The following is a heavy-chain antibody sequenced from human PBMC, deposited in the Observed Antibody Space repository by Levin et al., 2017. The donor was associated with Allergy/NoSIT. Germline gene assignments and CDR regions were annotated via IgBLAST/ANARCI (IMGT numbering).Heavy chain of an antibody. D-gene: IGHD6-13*01. Sequence: SLKISCAASGFTLDDYAMHWVRQAPGKGLEWVSGISWNSGSIGYADSVKGRFTISRDNAKNSLYLQMNSLRAEDTALYYCARAGAGTGLYNWFDPWGQGTLVTVSS. CDR1: GFTLDDYA. V-gene: IGHV3-9*01. CDR3: ARAGAGTGLYNWFDP. J-gene: IGHJ5*02. CDR2: ISWNSGSI.